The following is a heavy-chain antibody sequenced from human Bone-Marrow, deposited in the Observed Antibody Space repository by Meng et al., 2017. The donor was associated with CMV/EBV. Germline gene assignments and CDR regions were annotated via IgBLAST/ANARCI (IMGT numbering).Heavy chain of an antibody. Sequence: GGSLRLSCAASGFIVSNNYMNWVRQAPGKGLEWVSYNSSSGSTIYYADSVKGRFTISRDNAKNTLYLQMNSLRAEETAVYYCARDERSARADYWGQGTLVTVSS. CDR2: NSSSGSTI. V-gene: IGHV3-48*03. J-gene: IGHJ4*02. D-gene: IGHD3-3*01. CDR1: GFIVSNNY. CDR3: ARDERSARADY.